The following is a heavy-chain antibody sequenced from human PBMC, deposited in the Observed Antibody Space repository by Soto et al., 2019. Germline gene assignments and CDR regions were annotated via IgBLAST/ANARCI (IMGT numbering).Heavy chain of an antibody. J-gene: IGHJ4*02. CDR3: ARLTSYDSSCYYGY. CDR2: ISSSSSYI. V-gene: IGHV3-21*01. D-gene: IGHD3-22*01. Sequence: EVQLVESGGGLVKPGGSLRLSCAASGFTFSSYSMNWVRQAPGKGLEWVSSISSSSSYIYYADSVKGRFTISRDNAKNSLYLQMNSLRAEDAAVYYCARLTSYDSSCYYGYWGQGTLVTVSS. CDR1: GFTFSSYS.